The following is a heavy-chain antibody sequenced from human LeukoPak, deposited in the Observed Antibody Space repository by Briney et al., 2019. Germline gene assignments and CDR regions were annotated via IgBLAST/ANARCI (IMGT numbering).Heavy chain of an antibody. D-gene: IGHD3-10*01. CDR3: ARDRSIGITTADRSFEY. CDR2: ISYDGSYK. V-gene: IGHV3-30-3*01. Sequence: GRSLRLSCAASGFTYSSYAMHWVRQVPGKGLEWVAVISYDGSYKYYADSVRGRFSISRDNSKNTLYLQMDSLGAEDTAVYYCARDRSIGITTADRSFEYWGQGILVSVSS. J-gene: IGHJ4*02. CDR1: GFTYSSYA.